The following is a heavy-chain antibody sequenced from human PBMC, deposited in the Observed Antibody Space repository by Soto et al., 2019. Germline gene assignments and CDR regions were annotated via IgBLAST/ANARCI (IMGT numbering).Heavy chain of an antibody. D-gene: IGHD5-18*01. CDR3: AKEAGGGTAMVTSYFDY. V-gene: IGHV3-23*01. J-gene: IGHJ4*02. Sequence: EVQLLESGGGLVQPGGSLRLSCAVSGITFSNYALSWVRQAPGKGLEWVPAISGSGKSTYYADSVKGRFTISRDTSKSTLYLHMTSLRADDTAKYYCAKEAGGGTAMVTSYFDYWGQGTLVTVSS. CDR2: ISGSGKST. CDR1: GITFSNYA.